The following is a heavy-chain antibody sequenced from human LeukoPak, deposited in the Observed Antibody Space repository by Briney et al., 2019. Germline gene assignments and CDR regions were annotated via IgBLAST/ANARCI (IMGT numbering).Heavy chain of an antibody. CDR1: GFTFSSYW. J-gene: IGHJ4*02. CDR3: TRHLSGITGYTYGRGIDY. D-gene: IGHD5-18*01. Sequence: GGSLRLSCAASGFTFSSYWMSWVRQAPGKGLEWVANIKKDGSEKYYVDSVKGRFTISRDNAKTSLYLQMNSLRAEDTAVYYCTRHLSGITGYTYGRGIDYWGQGTLVTVSS. CDR2: IKKDGSEK. V-gene: IGHV3-7*01.